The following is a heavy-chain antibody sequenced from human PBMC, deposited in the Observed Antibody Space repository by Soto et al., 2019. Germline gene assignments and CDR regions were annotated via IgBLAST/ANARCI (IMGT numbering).Heavy chain of an antibody. Sequence: SETLSLTCTVSGGSISSYYWSWIRQPPGKGLEWIGYIYYSGSTNYNPPLKSRVTISVDTSKNQFSLKLSSVTAADTAVYYCATTDTEGGMDVWGQGTTVTVSS. V-gene: IGHV4-59*01. CDR1: GGSISSYY. J-gene: IGHJ6*02. CDR3: ATTDTEGGMDV. CDR2: IYYSGST. D-gene: IGHD5-18*01.